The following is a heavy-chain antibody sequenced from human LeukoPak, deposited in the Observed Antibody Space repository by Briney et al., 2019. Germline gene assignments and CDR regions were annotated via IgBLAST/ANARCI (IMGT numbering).Heavy chain of an antibody. Sequence: ASVKLSCKASGYTFTSYDINWVRQATGQGLEWMGWMNSNSGNTGYAQKFEGRVTMTRNTSISTAYMEVSSLRSEDTTVYYCARDGVVLLWFGELLSGNWFDPWGQGTLVTVS. V-gene: IGHV1-8*01. CDR1: GYTFTSYD. D-gene: IGHD3-10*01. CDR3: ARDGVVLLWFGELLSGNWFDP. J-gene: IGHJ5*02. CDR2: MNSNSGNT.